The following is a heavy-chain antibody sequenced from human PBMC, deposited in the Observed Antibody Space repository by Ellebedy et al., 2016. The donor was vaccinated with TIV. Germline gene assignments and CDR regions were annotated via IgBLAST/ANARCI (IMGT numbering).Heavy chain of an antibody. V-gene: IGHV4-59*01. CDR2: IHYSGST. CDR3: AKVVNDGYSDY. CDR1: SSSISPYY. D-gene: IGHD3-22*01. Sequence: MPSETLSLTCTVSSSSISPYYWSCIRQAPGRPLECIGYIHYSGSTKYNPSIKSRLTMSVVTSTTQFSLKLNSVTAADTAVYYCAKVVNDGYSDYWGQGTLVTVSS. J-gene: IGHJ4*02.